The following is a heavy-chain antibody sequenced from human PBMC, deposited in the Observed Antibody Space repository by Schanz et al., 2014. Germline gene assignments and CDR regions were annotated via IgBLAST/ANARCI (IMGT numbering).Heavy chain of an antibody. Sequence: EVQLLESGGALVQPGGSLRLSCSASGFTFSTYAMSWARQTPGKGLEWVSSITTGGNTYYRDSVKGRFIVSRDNSKNTLFLQMSSLRAEDTAVYYCAKDHAGSDILTALGNWGQGTLVTVSS. D-gene: IGHD3-9*01. J-gene: IGHJ4*02. CDR3: AKDHAGSDILTALGN. CDR1: GFTFSTYA. CDR2: ITTGGNT. V-gene: IGHV3-23*01.